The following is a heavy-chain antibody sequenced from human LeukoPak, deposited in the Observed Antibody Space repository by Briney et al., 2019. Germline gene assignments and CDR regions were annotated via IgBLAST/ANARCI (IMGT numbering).Heavy chain of an antibody. Sequence: GGSLRLSCAASGFTFSSYNMKWVRQAPGKGLEWVSFISSSSSYIYYADSLKGRFTISRDNAKNSLYLQMNSLRAEDTAVYYCARGTMFPYYFDYWGQGTLVTVSS. CDR3: ARGTMFPYYFDY. CDR2: ISSSSSYI. J-gene: IGHJ4*02. CDR1: GFTFSSYN. D-gene: IGHD3-10*02. V-gene: IGHV3-21*01.